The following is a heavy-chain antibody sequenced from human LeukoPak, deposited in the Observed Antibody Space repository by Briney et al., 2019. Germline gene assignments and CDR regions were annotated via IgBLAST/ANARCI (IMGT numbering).Heavy chain of an antibody. J-gene: IGHJ6*02. D-gene: IGHD6-19*01. CDR1: GFTFSSYW. CDR2: INSDGSST. Sequence: GGSLRLSCAASGFTFSSYWMHWVRQAPGKGLVRVSRINSDGSSTSYADSVKGRFTISRDNAKNTLYLQMNSLRAEDTAVYYCARDEDIAVAAHYYYYGMDVWGQGTTVTVSS. CDR3: ARDEDIAVAAHYYYYGMDV. V-gene: IGHV3-74*01.